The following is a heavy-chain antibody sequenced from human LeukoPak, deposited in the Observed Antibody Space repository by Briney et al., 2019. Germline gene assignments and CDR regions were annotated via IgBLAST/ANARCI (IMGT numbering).Heavy chain of an antibody. CDR2: INHSGST. CDR1: GGSFSGYY. Sequence: PSETLSLTCAVYGGSFSGYYWSWIRQPPGKGLEWIGEINHSGSTNYNPSLKSRVTISVDTSKNQFSLKLSSVTAADTAVYYCARGRYSSSEAWFDPWGQGTLVTVSS. CDR3: ARGRYSSSEAWFDP. V-gene: IGHV4-34*01. D-gene: IGHD6-6*01. J-gene: IGHJ5*02.